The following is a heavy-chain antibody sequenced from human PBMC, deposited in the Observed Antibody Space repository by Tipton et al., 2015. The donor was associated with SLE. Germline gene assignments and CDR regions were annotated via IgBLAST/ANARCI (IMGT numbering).Heavy chain of an antibody. CDR1: GGSISSSSYY. J-gene: IGHJ3*02. V-gene: IGHV4-39*01. D-gene: IGHD2-15*01. CDR2: VFYSGST. CDR3: ARHLTLSAGGGFDI. Sequence: TLSLTCTVSGGSISSSSYYWGWIRQPPGKGLEWIGSVFYSGSTYYNPSLKSRVIISIDTSKKQFSLKLTSVTAADTALYYCARHLTLSAGGGFDIWGQGTMAIVSS.